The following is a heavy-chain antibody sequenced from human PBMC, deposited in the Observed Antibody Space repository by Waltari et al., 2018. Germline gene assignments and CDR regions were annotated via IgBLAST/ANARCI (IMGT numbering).Heavy chain of an antibody. J-gene: IGHJ4*02. CDR1: GGSISSGGYY. D-gene: IGHD3-3*01. Sequence: QVQLQESGPGLVKPSQTLSLTCTVSGGSISSGGYYWSWIRQHPRKGLAWIGYIYYSGRTYYNPSLKGRVTISVDTSKNQFSLKLSSVTAADTAVYYCARVTPPEEWAYDYWGQGTLVTVSS. V-gene: IGHV4-31*03. CDR3: ARVTPPEEWAYDY. CDR2: IYYSGRT.